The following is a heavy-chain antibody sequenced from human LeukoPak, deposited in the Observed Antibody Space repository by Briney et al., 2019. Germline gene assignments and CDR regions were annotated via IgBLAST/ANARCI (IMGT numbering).Heavy chain of an antibody. CDR3: ARGYYDSSGYLGIDP. CDR2: INPNSGGT. CDR1: GYTFTGYY. Sequence: ASVKVSCKASGYTFTGYYMHWVRQAPGQGLEWMGWINPNSGGTNYAQKFQGRVTMTRDTSISTAYMELSRLRSDDTAVYYCARGYYDSSGYLGIDPWGQGTLVTVSS. D-gene: IGHD3-22*01. V-gene: IGHV1-2*02. J-gene: IGHJ5*02.